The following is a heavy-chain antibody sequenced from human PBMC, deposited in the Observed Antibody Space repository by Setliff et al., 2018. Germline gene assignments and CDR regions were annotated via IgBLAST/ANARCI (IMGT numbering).Heavy chain of an antibody. CDR1: GASLRSGSNY. V-gene: IGHV4-61*02. CDR2: IHPSGST. J-gene: IGHJ4*02. CDR3: RFWSGYYKNDY. D-gene: IGHD3-3*01. Sequence: SETLSLTCTVSGASLRSGSNYWGWFRQPAGKGLEWIGRIHPSGSTNYNPSLKSRVTISVDTSKRQFSLKLSSVTAADMAVYYCRFWSGYYKNDYWAQGTLVTVSS.